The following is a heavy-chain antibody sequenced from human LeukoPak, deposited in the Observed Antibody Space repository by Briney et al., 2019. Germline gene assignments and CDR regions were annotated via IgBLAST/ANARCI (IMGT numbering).Heavy chain of an antibody. J-gene: IGHJ4*02. CDR2: KFIPGST. Sequence: SETLSLTCGVSGNFISGGSYWAWFRHPPGRDLEWIERKFIPGSTYYNPSLKSRVTMSIDTSKNQFSLKLSSVTAADTAVYYCARNTSAWSPLGETQSAPHCFDSWGQGTLVTVSS. V-gene: IGHV4-38-2*01. CDR3: ARNTSAWSPLGETQSAPHCFDS. CDR1: GNFISGGSY. D-gene: IGHD6-19*01.